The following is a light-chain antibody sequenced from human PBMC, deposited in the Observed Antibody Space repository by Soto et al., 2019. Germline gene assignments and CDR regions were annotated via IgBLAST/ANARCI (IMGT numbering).Light chain of an antibody. V-gene: IGKV1-39*01. Sequence: DIQMTQSPSSLSASAGDKITITCRASQTIISYLNWYQQKPGKAPKLLIYGASSLQSGVPSRFSGSGSGTDFTLTISSLQPEDFETYYCQQSYIIPSFGGGTKVEIK. J-gene: IGKJ4*01. CDR2: GAS. CDR1: QTIISY. CDR3: QQSYIIPS.